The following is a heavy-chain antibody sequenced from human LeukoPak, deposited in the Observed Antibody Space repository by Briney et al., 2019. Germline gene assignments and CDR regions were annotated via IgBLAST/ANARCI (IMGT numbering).Heavy chain of an antibody. V-gene: IGHV4-30-2*01. J-gene: IGHJ4*02. CDR2: INHSGST. D-gene: IGHD3-10*01. CDR1: GGSISSGGYY. CDR3: ARGPTHHIGYGSGYVDY. Sequence: MPSQTLSLTCTVSGGSISSGGYYWSWIRLPPGKGLEWIGEINHSGSTNYNPSLKSRVTISVDTSKNQFSLKLSSVTAADAAVYYCARGPTHHIGYGSGYVDYWGQGTLVTVSS.